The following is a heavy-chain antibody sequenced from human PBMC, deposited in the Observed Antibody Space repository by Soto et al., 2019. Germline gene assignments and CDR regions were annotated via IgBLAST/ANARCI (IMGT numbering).Heavy chain of an antibody. CDR2: IYYSGST. V-gene: IGHV4-39*01. CDR3: ARRRDYGDRFFDY. J-gene: IGHJ4*02. CDR1: GGSISSSSYY. Sequence: QLQLQESGPGLVKPSENLSLTCTVSGGSISSSSYYWGWIRQPPGKGLEWIGSIYYSGSTYYNPSLKSRVTISVDTSKNQFSLKLRSVTAAYTAVYYCARRRDYGDRFFDYWGQGTLVTVSS. D-gene: IGHD4-17*01.